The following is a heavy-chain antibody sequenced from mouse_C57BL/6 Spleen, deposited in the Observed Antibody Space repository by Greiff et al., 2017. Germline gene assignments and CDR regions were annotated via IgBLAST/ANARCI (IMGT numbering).Heavy chain of an antibody. V-gene: IGHV1-39*01. CDR1: GYSFTDYN. J-gene: IGHJ3*01. D-gene: IGHD4-1*01. CDR3: ARSSNWDRAWFAY. Sequence: VQLKESGPELVKPGASVKISCKASGYSFTDYNMNWVKQSNGKSLEWIGVINPNYGTTSYNQKFKGKATLTVDQSSSTAYMQLNSLTSEDSAVYYCARSSNWDRAWFAYWGQGTLVTVSA. CDR2: INPNYGTT.